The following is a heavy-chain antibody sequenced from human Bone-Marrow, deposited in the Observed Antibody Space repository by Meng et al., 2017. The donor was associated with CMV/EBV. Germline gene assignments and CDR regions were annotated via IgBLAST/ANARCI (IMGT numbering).Heavy chain of an antibody. J-gene: IGHJ3*02. Sequence: ASVKVSCKASGYTFTSYEINWVRQANGQGLEWMGWMNPNSGNTGYAQKFQGRVTMTRNTSISTAYMELSSLRSEDTAVYYCARNGAYGGNDAFDIWGQGTMVTVSS. V-gene: IGHV1-8*01. CDR3: ARNGAYGGNDAFDI. CDR1: GYTFTSYE. CDR2: MNPNSGNT. D-gene: IGHD4-23*01.